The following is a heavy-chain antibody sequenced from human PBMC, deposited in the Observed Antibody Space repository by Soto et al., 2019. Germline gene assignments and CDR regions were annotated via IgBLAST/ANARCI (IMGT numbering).Heavy chain of an antibody. V-gene: IGHV3-33*01. CDR1: GFTFSNYG. Sequence: QVQLVESGGGVVQPGRSLRLSCAASGFTFSNYGMHWVRQAPGKGLEGVAVILNDGSNRYHADSVKDRFTISRDNSKNMLYLQMNSLRAEDTAVYYCARDDEYSGNGMDVWGQGTTDTVS. D-gene: IGHD3-10*01. CDR2: ILNDGSNR. J-gene: IGHJ6*02. CDR3: ARDDEYSGNGMDV.